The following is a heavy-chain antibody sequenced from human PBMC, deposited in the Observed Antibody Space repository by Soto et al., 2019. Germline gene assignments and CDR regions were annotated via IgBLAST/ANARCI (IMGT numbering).Heavy chain of an antibody. Sequence: QVQLVESGGGVVQPGRSLRLSCAASGFTFSSYGMHWVRQAPGKGLEWVAVIWYDGSNKYYADSVKGRFTISRDNSKNTLYLQMNSLRAEDTAVYYCARDYGDYLANFQHWGQGTLVTVSS. D-gene: IGHD4-17*01. CDR1: GFTFSSYG. CDR2: IWYDGSNK. CDR3: ARDYGDYLANFQH. V-gene: IGHV3-33*01. J-gene: IGHJ1*01.